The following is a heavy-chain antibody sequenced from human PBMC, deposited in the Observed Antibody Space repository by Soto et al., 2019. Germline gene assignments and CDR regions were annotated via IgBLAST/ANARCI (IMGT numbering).Heavy chain of an antibody. V-gene: IGHV4-59*02. Sequence: SETLSLTCTVSGGSVSSYYWSWIRQPPGKGLEWIGYIYYSGSTNYHPSLKSRVTISVDTSKNQFSLKLSSVTAADTAVYYCAREDSISDYFSGGSCYPNAFDIWGQGTMVTVSS. D-gene: IGHD2-15*01. J-gene: IGHJ3*02. CDR3: AREDSISDYFSGGSCYPNAFDI. CDR2: IYYSGST. CDR1: GGSVSSYY.